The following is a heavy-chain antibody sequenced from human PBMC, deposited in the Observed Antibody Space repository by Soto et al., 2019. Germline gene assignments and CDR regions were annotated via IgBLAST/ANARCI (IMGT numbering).Heavy chain of an antibody. CDR2: IYHSGST. CDR3: AGLYGSGRPLDY. V-gene: IGHV4-30-2*01. Sequence: SETLSLTCAVSGGSISSGGYSWSWIRQPPGKGLEWIGYIYHSGSTYYNPSLKSRVTISVDRSKNQFSLKLSSVTAADPAVYYCAGLYGSGRPLDYWGQGTLVTV. J-gene: IGHJ4*02. D-gene: IGHD3-10*01. CDR1: GGSISSGGYS.